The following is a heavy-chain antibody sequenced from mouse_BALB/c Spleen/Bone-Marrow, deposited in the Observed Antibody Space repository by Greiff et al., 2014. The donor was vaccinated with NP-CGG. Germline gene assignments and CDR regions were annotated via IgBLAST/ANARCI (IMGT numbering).Heavy chain of an antibody. CDR3: ARDHYGSYEGFDY. CDR1: GYTFTDYY. CDR2: IYPGSGNT. J-gene: IGHJ3*01. D-gene: IGHD2-1*01. V-gene: IGHV1-77*01. Sequence: VQLQESGAELARPGTSVKLSCKASGYTFTDYYINWVKQRTGQGLEWIGEIYPGSGNTYYNEKFKGKATLTADKSSSTVNIHLSSLTSEDSAVYFCARDHYGSYEGFDYWGQGTLVTVSA.